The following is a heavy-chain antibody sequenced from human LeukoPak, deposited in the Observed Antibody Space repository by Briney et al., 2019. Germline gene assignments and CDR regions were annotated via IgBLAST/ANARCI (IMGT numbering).Heavy chain of an antibody. V-gene: IGHV4-59*12. CDR2: IYYSGST. Sequence: PSETLSLTCTVSGGSISSYYWSWIRQPPGKGLEWIGYIYYSGSTYYNPSLKSRVTISVDTSKNQFSLKLSSVTAADTAVYYCARGPEYWLPDYYYYGMDVWGQGTTVTVSS. J-gene: IGHJ6*02. CDR3: ARGPEYWLPDYYYYGMDV. CDR1: GGSISSYY. D-gene: IGHD2/OR15-2a*01.